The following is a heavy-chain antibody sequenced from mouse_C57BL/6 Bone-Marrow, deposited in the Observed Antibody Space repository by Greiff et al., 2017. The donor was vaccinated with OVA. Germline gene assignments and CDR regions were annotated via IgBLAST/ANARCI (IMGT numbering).Heavy chain of an antibody. Sequence: EVMLVESGGGLVQPGGSLKLSCAASGFTFSDYYMYWVRQTPEKRLEWVAYISNGGGSTYYPDTVKGRFTISRDNAKNTLYLQMSRLKSEDTAMYYCARGYSSAWFAYWGQGTLVTVSA. D-gene: IGHD2-12*01. CDR1: GFTFSDYY. CDR3: ARGYSSAWFAY. V-gene: IGHV5-12*01. CDR2: ISNGGGST. J-gene: IGHJ3*01.